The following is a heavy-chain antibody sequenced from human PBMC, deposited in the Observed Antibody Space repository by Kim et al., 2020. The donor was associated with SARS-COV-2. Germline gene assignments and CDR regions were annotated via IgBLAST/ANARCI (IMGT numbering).Heavy chain of an antibody. Sequence: SETLSLTCTVSGGSISSYYWSWIRQPPGKGLEWIGYIYYSGSTNYNPSLKSRVTISVDTSKNQFSLKLSSVTAADTAVYYCARENIVVGHDAFDIWGQGTMVTVSS. V-gene: IGHV4-59*01. D-gene: IGHD2-15*01. CDR2: IYYSGST. CDR3: ARENIVVGHDAFDI. J-gene: IGHJ3*02. CDR1: GGSISSYY.